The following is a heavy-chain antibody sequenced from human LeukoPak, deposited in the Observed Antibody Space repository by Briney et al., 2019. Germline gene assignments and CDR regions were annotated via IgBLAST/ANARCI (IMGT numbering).Heavy chain of an antibody. D-gene: IGHD3-9*01. CDR1: GYTFTSYG. J-gene: IGHJ4*02. CDR2: ISAYNGNT. V-gene: IGHV1-18*01. Sequence: ASVKVSCKASGYTFTSYGISWVRQAPGQGLEWMGWISAYNGNTNYAQKLQGRVTMTTDTSTSTAYMELRSLRSDDTAVYYCAKVDDILTGYYFDYWGQGTLVTVSS. CDR3: AKVDDILTGYYFDY.